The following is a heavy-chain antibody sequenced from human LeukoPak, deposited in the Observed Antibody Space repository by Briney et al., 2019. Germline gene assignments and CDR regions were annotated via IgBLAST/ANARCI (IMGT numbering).Heavy chain of an antibody. CDR3: ARDQFYYYYGMDV. CDR2: ISGSGGST. V-gene: IGHV3-23*01. CDR1: GFTFSSYA. Sequence: GGSLRLSCAASGFTFSSYAMSWVRQAPGKGLEWVSAISGSGGSTYYADSVKGRFTISRDNAKNSLYLQMNSLRAEDTAVYYCARDQFYYYYGMDVWGQGTTVTVSS. J-gene: IGHJ6*02.